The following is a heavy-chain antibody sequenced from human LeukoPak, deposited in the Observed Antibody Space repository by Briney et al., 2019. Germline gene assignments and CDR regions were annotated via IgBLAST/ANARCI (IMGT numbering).Heavy chain of an antibody. V-gene: IGHV1-2*02. CDR3: ARATAENDH. Sequence: ASVKVFCKASGYTFTGFYMHWVRQAPGQGLEWMGWINPKTGGTSYAQKFQGRVTMTRDTSISTVNMELSRLTSDDTAVYYCARATAENDHWGQGTLVTVSS. J-gene: IGHJ4*02. CDR1: GYTFTGFY. D-gene: IGHD1-14*01. CDR2: INPKTGGT.